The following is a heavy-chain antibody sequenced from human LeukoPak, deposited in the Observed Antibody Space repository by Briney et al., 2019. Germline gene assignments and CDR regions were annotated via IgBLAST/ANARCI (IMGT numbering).Heavy chain of an antibody. V-gene: IGHV4-39*01. CDR2: IYYSGST. D-gene: IGHD2-2*01. CDR3: ARGNCSSTSCFKSRYYFDY. J-gene: IGHJ4*02. CDR1: GGSISSSSYY. Sequence: TSETLSLTCTVSGGSISSSSYYWGWIRQPPGKGLEWIGSIYYSGSTYYNPSLKSRVTISVDTSKNQFSLKLSSVTAADTAVYYCARGNCSSTSCFKSRYYFDYWGQGTLVTVSS.